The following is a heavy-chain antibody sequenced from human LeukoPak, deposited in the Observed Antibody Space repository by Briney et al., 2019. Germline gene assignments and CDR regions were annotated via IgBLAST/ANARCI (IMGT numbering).Heavy chain of an antibody. J-gene: IGHJ3*02. D-gene: IGHD3-22*01. Sequence: ASVKASCKVAGYTLTELSMHWVRQAPGKGLERMGGFDPEDGETIYAQKFQGRVTMTEDTSTDTAYMELSSLRSEDTAAYYCATPKYYYDSSGLGAFDIWGQGTMVTVSS. CDR3: ATPKYYYDSSGLGAFDI. CDR1: GYTLTELS. V-gene: IGHV1-24*01. CDR2: FDPEDGET.